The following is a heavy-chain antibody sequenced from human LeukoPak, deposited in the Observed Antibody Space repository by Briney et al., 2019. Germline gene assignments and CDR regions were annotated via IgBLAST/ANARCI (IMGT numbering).Heavy chain of an antibody. J-gene: IGHJ5*02. D-gene: IGHD3-22*01. CDR1: GYTFTSYY. Sequence: ASVKVSCKASGYTFTSYYMHWVRQAPGQGLEWMGIINPSGGSTIYAQKFQGRVTMTRDTSTSTVYMELSSLRSEDTAVYYCARDLGYYDSSGYSTHRYWFDPWGQGTLVTVSS. CDR3: ARDLGYYDSSGYSTHRYWFDP. CDR2: INPSGGST. V-gene: IGHV1-46*03.